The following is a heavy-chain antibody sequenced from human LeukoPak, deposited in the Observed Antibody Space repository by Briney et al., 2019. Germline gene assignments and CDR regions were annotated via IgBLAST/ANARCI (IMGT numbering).Heavy chain of an antibody. CDR2: ISAYNGNT. CDR3: ARFYSGYGNYYYYMDV. V-gene: IGHV1-18*01. J-gene: IGHJ6*03. Sequence: GASVKVSCKASGYAFTSYGISWVRQAPGQGLEWMGWISAYNGNTNYAQKFQGRVTMTRDTSISTAYMELSRLGSDDTAVYYCARFYSGYGNYYYYMDVWGKGTTVTVSS. D-gene: IGHD5-12*01. CDR1: GYAFTSYG.